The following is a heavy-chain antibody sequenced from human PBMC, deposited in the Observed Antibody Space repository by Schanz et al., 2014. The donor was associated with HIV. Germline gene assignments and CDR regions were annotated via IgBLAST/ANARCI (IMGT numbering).Heavy chain of an antibody. J-gene: IGHJ6*02. CDR1: GFTFSRYW. V-gene: IGHV3-7*01. CDR2: IKQDGGEK. Sequence: EVQLVESGGGLVQPGGSLRLSCAASGFTFSRYWMNWVRQAPGKGLEWVASIKQDGGEKHYVASVKGRFTISRDKSKNTLYLQMNSLRAEDTAVYYCAKDLGSSGWYENYYGMDVWGQGTTVTVSS. CDR3: AKDLGSSGWYENYYGMDV. D-gene: IGHD6-19*01.